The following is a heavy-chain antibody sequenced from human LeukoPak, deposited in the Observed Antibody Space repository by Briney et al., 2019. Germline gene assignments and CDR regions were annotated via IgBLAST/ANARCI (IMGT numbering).Heavy chain of an antibody. J-gene: IGHJ5*02. V-gene: IGHV4-31*03. CDR1: GGSISSGGYY. CDR3: ASTYVLRYFDWLLGWFDP. D-gene: IGHD3-9*01. CDR2: IYYSGST. Sequence: PSETLSLTCTVSGGSISSGGYYWSWIRQHPGKGLEWIGYIYYSGSTYYNPSLKCRVAISVDTSKNQFSLKLSSVTAADTAVYYCASTYVLRYFDWLLGWFDPWGQGTLVTVSS.